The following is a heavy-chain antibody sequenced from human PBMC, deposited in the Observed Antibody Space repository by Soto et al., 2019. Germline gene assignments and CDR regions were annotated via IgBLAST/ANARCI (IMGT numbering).Heavy chain of an antibody. D-gene: IGHD1-1*01. CDR3: ARDWLGTTSYYYYGMDV. J-gene: IGHJ6*02. CDR2: ISYDGSNK. V-gene: IGHV3-30-3*01. Sequence: GGSLRLSCAASGFTFSSYAMHWVRQAPGKGLEWVAVISYDGSNKYYADSVKGRFTISRDNSKNTLYLQMNSLRAEDTAVYYCARDWLGTTSYYYYGMDVWGQGTTVTVSS. CDR1: GFTFSSYA.